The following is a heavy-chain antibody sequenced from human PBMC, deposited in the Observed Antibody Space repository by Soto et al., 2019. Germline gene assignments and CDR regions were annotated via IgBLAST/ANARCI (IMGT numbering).Heavy chain of an antibody. CDR3: ACLVVAATGGYDY. D-gene: IGHD2-15*01. CDR1: GFTFSSYS. Sequence: GGSLRLSCAASGFTFSSYSMNWVRQASGKGLEWVSSISSSSSYIYYADSVKGRFTISRDNAKNSLYLQMNSLRAEDTAVYYCACLVVAATGGYDYWGQGTLVTVSS. J-gene: IGHJ4*02. CDR2: ISSSSSYI. V-gene: IGHV3-21*01.